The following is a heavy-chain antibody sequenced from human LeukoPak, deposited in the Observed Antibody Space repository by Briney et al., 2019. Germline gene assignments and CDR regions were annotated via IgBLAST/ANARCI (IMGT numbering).Heavy chain of an antibody. D-gene: IGHD4-23*01. V-gene: IGHV3-30*19. Sequence: GGSLRLSCAASGFTFSSYGMHWVRQAPGKGLEWVAVISYDGNNEYFADSVKGRFTISRDNSKNTLYLQMNSLRADDTAVYYCARGRGAYPVVTRNDYWGQGTLVTVSS. J-gene: IGHJ4*02. CDR1: GFTFSSYG. CDR2: ISYDGNNE. CDR3: ARGRGAYPVVTRNDY.